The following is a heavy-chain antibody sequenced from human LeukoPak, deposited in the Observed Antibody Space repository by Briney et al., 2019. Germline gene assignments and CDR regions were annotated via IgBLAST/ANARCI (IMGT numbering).Heavy chain of an antibody. D-gene: IGHD3-22*01. CDR2: ISYDGSNK. V-gene: IGHV3-30*18. CDR1: GFTFSSYG. J-gene: IGHJ6*02. Sequence: GRSLRLSCAASGFTFSSYGMHWVRQAPGKGLEWVAVISYDGSNKYYADSVKGRFTISRDNSKNTLYLQMNSLRAEDTAVYYCAKVPPRSWDSSGYWYYYYYGMDVWGQGTTVTVSS. CDR3: AKVPPRSWDSSGYWYYYYYGMDV.